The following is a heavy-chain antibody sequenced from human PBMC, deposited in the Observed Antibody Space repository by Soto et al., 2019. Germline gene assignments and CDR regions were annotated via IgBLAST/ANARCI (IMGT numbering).Heavy chain of an antibody. CDR3: VKGEYYYDSSGYYPFDY. CDR1: GFTFSSYW. J-gene: IGHJ4*02. CDR2: ISTNGGST. D-gene: IGHD3-22*01. V-gene: IGHV3-64D*06. Sequence: PGGSLRLSCAASGFTFSSYWMHWVRQAPGKGLEYVSSISTNGGSTHYADSVKGRFTISRDNSKNTQYLQMSSLRADDTAVYYCVKGEYYYDSSGYYPFDYWGQGTLVTVSS.